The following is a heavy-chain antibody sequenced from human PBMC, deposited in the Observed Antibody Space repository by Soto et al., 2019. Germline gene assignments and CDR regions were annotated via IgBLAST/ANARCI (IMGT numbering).Heavy chain of an antibody. Sequence: QVQLVQSGAEVKKPGASVEVSCKASGYPFTDYYMHWVRQAPGQGLEWMGWINPNSGGTYYAQKFQGRVAMTRDTSIITAYMDLSRLRSADTAVYYCARSVSTIAARPDYWGQGTLVTVSS. CDR3: ARSVSTIAARPDY. J-gene: IGHJ4*02. V-gene: IGHV1-2*02. CDR1: GYPFTDYY. CDR2: INPNSGGT. D-gene: IGHD6-6*01.